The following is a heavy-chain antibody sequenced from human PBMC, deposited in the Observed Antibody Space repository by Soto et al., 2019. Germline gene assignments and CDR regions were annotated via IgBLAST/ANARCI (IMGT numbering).Heavy chain of an antibody. CDR3: ARCVVRGVIANWFDP. CDR1: GGTFSSYA. CDR2: IIPIFGTA. V-gene: IGHV1-69*13. Sequence: ASVKVSCKASGGTFSSYAISWVRQAPGQGLEWMGGIIPIFGTANYAQKFQGRVTITADESTSTAYMELSSLRSEDTAVYYCARCVVRGVIANWFDPWGQGTLVTVSS. D-gene: IGHD3-10*01. J-gene: IGHJ5*02.